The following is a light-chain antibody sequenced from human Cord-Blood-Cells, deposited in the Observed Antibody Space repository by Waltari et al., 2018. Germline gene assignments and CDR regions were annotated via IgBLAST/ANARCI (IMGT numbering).Light chain of an antibody. V-gene: IGLV2-23*02. CDR1: SSDVRSYNL. Sequence: QSALTQPASVSGSPGQSITISCTGTSSDVRSYNLVSWYQQHPGKAPKLMIYEVSKRPSGVSNRFSGSKSGNTASLTISGLQAEDEADYYCCSYAGSLWVFGGGTKLTVL. CDR3: CSYAGSLWV. CDR2: EVS. J-gene: IGLJ3*02.